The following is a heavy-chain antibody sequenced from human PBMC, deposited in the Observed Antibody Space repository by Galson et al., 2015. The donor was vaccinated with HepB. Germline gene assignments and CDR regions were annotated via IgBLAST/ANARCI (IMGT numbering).Heavy chain of an antibody. CDR1: GFTFSGSA. V-gene: IGHV3-73*01. D-gene: IGHD3-3*01. Sequence: SLRLSCAASGFTFSGSAMHWVRQASGKGLEWVGRIRSKANSYATAYAASVKGRFTISRDDSKNTAYLQMNSLKTEDTAVYYCTRLVDYDFWSGEHDAFDIWGQGTMVTVSS. J-gene: IGHJ3*02. CDR2: IRSKANSYAT. CDR3: TRLVDYDFWSGEHDAFDI.